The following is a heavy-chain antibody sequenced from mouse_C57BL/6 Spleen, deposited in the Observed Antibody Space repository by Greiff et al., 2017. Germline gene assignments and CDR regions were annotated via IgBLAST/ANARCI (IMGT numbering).Heavy chain of an antibody. CDR3: ARSRYFDV. CDR1: GYTFTSYW. Sequence: VQLQQPGAELVKPGASVKLSCKASGYTFTSYWMQWVKQRPGQGLEWIGEIDPSDSYTNYNQKFKGKATLTVDTSSSTAYMQLSSLASEDSAVYYCARSRYFDVWGTGPTVTVSS. J-gene: IGHJ1*03. V-gene: IGHV1-50*01. CDR2: IDPSDSYT.